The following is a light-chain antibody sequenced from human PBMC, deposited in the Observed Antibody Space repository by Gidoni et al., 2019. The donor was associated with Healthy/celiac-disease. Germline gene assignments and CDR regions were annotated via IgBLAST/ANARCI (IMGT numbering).Light chain of an antibody. CDR1: RSGSSSY. CDR3: QQYGSSLRT. CDR2: GAS. J-gene: IGKJ1*01. V-gene: IGKV3-20*01. Sequence: TTSPGSLSLSSGERATLTCRASRSGSSSYLAWYQQKPGQAPTLLIYGASSRATGIPDRFSGSGSGTDFTLTISRLEPEDFAVYYCQQYGSSLRTFGQGTKVEIK.